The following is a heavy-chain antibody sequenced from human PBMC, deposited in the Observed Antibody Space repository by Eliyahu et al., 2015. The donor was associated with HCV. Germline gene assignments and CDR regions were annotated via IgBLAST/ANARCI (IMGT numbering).Heavy chain of an antibody. Sequence: QVQLVQSGAEVKKPGASVKVSCKASGYTFTGYYMHWVRQAPGQGLEWMGWINPNSGGTNYAQKFQGRVTMTRDTSISTAYMELSRLRSDDTAVYYCARAKYYDSSGYDPDNWFDPWGQGTLVTVSS. CDR3: ARAKYYDSSGYDPDNWFDP. CDR2: INPNSGGT. J-gene: IGHJ5*02. CDR1: GYTFTGYY. D-gene: IGHD3-22*01. V-gene: IGHV1-2*02.